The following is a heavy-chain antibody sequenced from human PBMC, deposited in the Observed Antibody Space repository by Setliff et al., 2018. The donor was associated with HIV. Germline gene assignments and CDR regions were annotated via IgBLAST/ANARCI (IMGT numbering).Heavy chain of an antibody. CDR3: AKDRVPDGLWAIDY. V-gene: IGHV3-23*01. Sequence: GGSLRLSCAGSGFNFGGYSMSWVRQAPGKGLEWDSSIYGGGGTTFYADSVKGRFTISRDNSNNALYLQMNSLRVEDTGTYYCAKDRVPDGLWAIDYWGQGATVTVSS. CDR1: GFNFGGYS. D-gene: IGHD3-16*01. CDR2: IYGGGGTT. J-gene: IGHJ4*02.